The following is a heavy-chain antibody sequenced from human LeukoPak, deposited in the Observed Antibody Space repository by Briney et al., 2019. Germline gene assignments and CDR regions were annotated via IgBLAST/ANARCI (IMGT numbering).Heavy chain of an antibody. V-gene: IGHV3-9*01. CDR2: ISWNSGSI. CDR1: GFTFDDYA. D-gene: IGHD6-19*01. J-gene: IGHJ4*02. Sequence: GGSLRLSCAASGFTFDDYAMHWVQQAPGKGLEWVSGISWNSGSIGYADSVKGRFTISRDNAKNSLYLQMNSLRAEDTALYYCAKEYVEYSSGWYYFDYWGQGTLVTVSS. CDR3: AKEYVEYSSGWYYFDY.